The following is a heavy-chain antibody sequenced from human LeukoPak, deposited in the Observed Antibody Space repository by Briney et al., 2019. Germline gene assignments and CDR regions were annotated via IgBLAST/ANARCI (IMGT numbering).Heavy chain of an antibody. CDR2: ISSSSSYI. V-gene: IGHV3-21*01. Sequence: GGSLRLSCAASGFTFSSYSMNWVRQAPGKGLEWVSSISSSSSYIYYADSVKGRFTISRDNAKNSLYLQMNSLRAEDTAVYYCARVKKTRVGATSNLDYWAQGTLVTVSS. CDR1: GFTFSSYS. CDR3: ARVKKTRVGATSNLDY. J-gene: IGHJ4*02. D-gene: IGHD1-26*01.